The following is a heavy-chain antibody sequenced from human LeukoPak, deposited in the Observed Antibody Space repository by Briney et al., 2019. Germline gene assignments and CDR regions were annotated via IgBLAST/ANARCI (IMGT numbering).Heavy chain of an antibody. J-gene: IGHJ4*02. D-gene: IGHD3-22*01. Sequence: GGSLRLSCAASGFTVSSNEMSWVRQAPGKGLEWVSSISGGSTYYADSVKGRFTISRDNSKNTLYLQMNSLRAEDTAVYYCAKDIGDYYDSSGSDEDYWGQGTLVTVSS. CDR3: AKDIGDYYDSSGSDEDY. V-gene: IGHV3-38-3*01. CDR2: ISGGST. CDR1: GFTVSSNE.